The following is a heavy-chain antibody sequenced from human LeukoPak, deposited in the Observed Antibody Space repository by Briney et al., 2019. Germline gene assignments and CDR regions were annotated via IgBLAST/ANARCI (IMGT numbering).Heavy chain of an antibody. CDR2: IRSKANSYAT. CDR1: GFTFSGSA. CDR3: ASDRFYFGV. J-gene: IGHJ4*02. D-gene: IGHD3-16*01. V-gene: IGHV3-73*01. Sequence: GGSLKLSCAASGFTFSGSAMHWVRQASGKGLEWVGRIRSKANSYATAYAASVKGRFTISRDNAKNSLYLQMNSLRAEDTAVYYCASDRFYFGVWGQGTLVTVSS.